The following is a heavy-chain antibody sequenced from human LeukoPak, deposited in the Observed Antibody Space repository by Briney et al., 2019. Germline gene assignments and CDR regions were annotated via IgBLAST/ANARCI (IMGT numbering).Heavy chain of an antibody. CDR3: AKTQAGHGPSYGMDV. D-gene: IGHD6-19*01. J-gene: IGHJ6*02. Sequence: PGGSLRLSCAASGFTFSSYGMHWVRQAPGKGLEWVAVISYDGSNKYYADSVKGRFTISRDNSKNTLYLQMNSLRAEDTAVYYCAKTQAGHGPSYGMDVWGQGTMVTVSS. CDR2: ISYDGSNK. V-gene: IGHV3-30*18. CDR1: GFTFSSYG.